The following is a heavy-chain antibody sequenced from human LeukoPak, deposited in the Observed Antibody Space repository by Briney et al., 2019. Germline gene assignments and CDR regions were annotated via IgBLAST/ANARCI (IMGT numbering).Heavy chain of an antibody. V-gene: IGHV1-46*01. CDR3: AKDHLWLALTDAFDI. D-gene: IGHD6-19*01. J-gene: IGHJ3*02. Sequence: ASVKVSCKASGYTFTSYYMHWVRQAPGQGLEWMGIINPSGGSTSYAQKFQGRVTMTRDTSTSTVYMELSSLRSEDTAVYYCAKDHLWLALTDAFDIWGQGTMVTVSS. CDR1: GYTFTSYY. CDR2: INPSGGST.